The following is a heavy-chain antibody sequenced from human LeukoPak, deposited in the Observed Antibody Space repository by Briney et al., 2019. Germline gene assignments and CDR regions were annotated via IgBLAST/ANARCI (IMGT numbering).Heavy chain of an antibody. D-gene: IGHD2-15*01. CDR3: ARTRAVSWWGGEEFDF. Sequence: ASVKVSCKASGYTFSKYGIIWVRQAPGQGLEWMGRISSNGKTNSAQKFQGRLTMATDTSTSTAYMDLWSLRPDDTALYYCARTRAVSWWGGEEFDFWGQGTLVTVSS. J-gene: IGHJ4*02. V-gene: IGHV1-18*01. CDR1: GYTFSKYG. CDR2: ISSNGKT.